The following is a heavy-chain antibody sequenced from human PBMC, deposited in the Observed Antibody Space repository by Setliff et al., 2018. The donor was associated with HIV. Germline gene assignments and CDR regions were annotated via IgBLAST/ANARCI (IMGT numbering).Heavy chain of an antibody. V-gene: IGHV4-39*07. CDR1: GSSISSSSYY. CDR2: IYSSGST. Sequence: PSETMSRTCTVSGSSISSSSYYWGWIRQPPGKGLEWIVSIYSSGSTYYNPSLKSRVTILVDTSKKQLSLKMSSVTAAATAVYYCASLYNWNPRGGVGGAFDIWGQGTMVTVSS. D-gene: IGHD1-20*01. J-gene: IGHJ3*02. CDR3: ASLYNWNPRGGVGGAFDI.